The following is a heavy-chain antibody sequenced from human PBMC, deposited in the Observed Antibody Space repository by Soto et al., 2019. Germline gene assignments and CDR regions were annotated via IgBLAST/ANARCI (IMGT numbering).Heavy chain of an antibody. Sequence: ASVKVSCKASGYTFTSYGISCVRQAPGQVLEWMGWISAYNGNTNYAQKLQGRVTMTTDTSTSTAYMELRSLRSDDTAVYYCARDAFYDFWSGGNWFDPWGQGTLVTVSS. D-gene: IGHD3-3*01. CDR3: ARDAFYDFWSGGNWFDP. CDR1: GYTFTSYG. V-gene: IGHV1-18*01. J-gene: IGHJ5*02. CDR2: ISAYNGNT.